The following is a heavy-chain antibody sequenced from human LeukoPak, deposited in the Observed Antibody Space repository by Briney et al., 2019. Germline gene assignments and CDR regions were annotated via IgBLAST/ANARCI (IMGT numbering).Heavy chain of an antibody. CDR3: ARQIGDTGRHFDY. CDR1: GYSISSGYY. J-gene: IGHJ4*02. CDR2: IYRSGST. V-gene: IGHV4-38-2*01. Sequence: SETLSPTCAVSGYSISSGYYWGWIRQPPGKGLEWIGSIYRSGSTYSNPSLNSRVTISVDTSKNQFSLNLTSVTAADTAVYYCARQIGDTGRHFDYWGQGTLVTVSS. D-gene: IGHD3-10*01.